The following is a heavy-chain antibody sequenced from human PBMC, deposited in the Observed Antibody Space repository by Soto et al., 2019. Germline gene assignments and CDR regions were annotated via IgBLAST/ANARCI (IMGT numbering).Heavy chain of an antibody. CDR3: ARGDDNFFNY. Sequence: GGSLRLSFAALGFALSGYAMTWARQAPGKGLEWVSVIYSGGSTYYADSVKGRFTISRDNSKNTLYLQMNSLRTEDTAVYYCARGDDNFFNYWGPGTLVTVSS. CDR2: IYSGGST. V-gene: IGHV3-66*01. CDR1: GFALSGYA. J-gene: IGHJ4*02.